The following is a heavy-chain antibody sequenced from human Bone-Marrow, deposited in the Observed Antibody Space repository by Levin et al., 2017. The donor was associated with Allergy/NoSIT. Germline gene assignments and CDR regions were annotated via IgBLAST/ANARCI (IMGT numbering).Heavy chain of an antibody. J-gene: IGHJ4*02. CDR1: GFTFSTYA. CDR2: ISGNDDST. Sequence: GGSLRLSCAASGFTFSTYAMSWVRQAPGKGLEWVSGISGNDDSTYYADSVKGRFTVSRDSPKNTLYLQMNSLRADDTAIYYCATRNPYGDYLSPFDYWGQGTLVTVSS. CDR3: ATRNPYGDYLSPFDY. V-gene: IGHV3-23*01. D-gene: IGHD4-17*01.